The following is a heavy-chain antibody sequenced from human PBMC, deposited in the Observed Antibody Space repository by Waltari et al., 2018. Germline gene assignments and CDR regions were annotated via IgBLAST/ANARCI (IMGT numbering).Heavy chain of an antibody. V-gene: IGHV4-38-2*02. D-gene: IGHD6-19*01. Sequence: QVQLQESGPGLVKPSETLSVTCTVSGDSIRSNYYWGWIRQPPGKGLEWIGTMWHGGSPYYTPSLKRRVSISMDTSKNQCSLKLNSVTAADTAGYYCARNSSGWSFDSWGQGTLVTVSS. CDR2: MWHGGSP. CDR1: GDSIRSNYY. CDR3: ARNSSGWSFDS. J-gene: IGHJ4*02.